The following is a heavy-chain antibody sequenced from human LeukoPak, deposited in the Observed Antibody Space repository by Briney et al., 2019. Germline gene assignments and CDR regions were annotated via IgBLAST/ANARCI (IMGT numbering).Heavy chain of an antibody. J-gene: IGHJ4*02. V-gene: IGHV4-31*03. D-gene: IGHD6-19*01. CDR3: ARGRGTGYSSGWYKYYFDY. CDR1: GGPISSGGYY. CDR2: IYYSGST. Sequence: PSQTLSLTCTVSGGPISSGGYYWSWIRQHPGKGLEWIGYIYYSGSTYYNPSLKSRVTISVDTSKNQFSLKLSSVTAADTAVYYCARGRGTGYSSGWYKYYFDYWGQGTLVTVSS.